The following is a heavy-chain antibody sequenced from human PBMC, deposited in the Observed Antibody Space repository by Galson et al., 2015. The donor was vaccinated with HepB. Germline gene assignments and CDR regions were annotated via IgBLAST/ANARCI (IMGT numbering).Heavy chain of an antibody. V-gene: IGHV3-48*01. CDR1: GFTFSGYS. CDR2: ISSSSSII. J-gene: IGHJ5*02. Sequence: SLRLSCAASGFTFSGYSMNWVRQAPGKGLEWVSYISSSSSIIDYADSVKGRFTISRDNAKNSLYLQMNSLRAEDTAVYYCVRVGYSYGFNWFDPWGQGTLVTVSS. CDR3: VRVGYSYGFNWFDP. D-gene: IGHD5-18*01.